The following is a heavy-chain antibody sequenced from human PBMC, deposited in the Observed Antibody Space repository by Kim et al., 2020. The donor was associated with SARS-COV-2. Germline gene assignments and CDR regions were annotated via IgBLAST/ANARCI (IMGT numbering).Heavy chain of an antibody. CDR2: IWYDGSNK. D-gene: IGHD6-19*01. J-gene: IGHJ1*01. CDR1: GFTFSTYA. CDR3: VKARQWQVPVFQH. V-gene: IGHV3-33*06. Sequence: GGSLRLSCAASGFTFSTYAMHWVRQAPGKGLEWVTVIWYDGSNKYYADSVKGRFTISRDNSKNTLYLRMDSLRAEDTAMYYCVKARQWQVPVFQHWGQGTLVTVSS.